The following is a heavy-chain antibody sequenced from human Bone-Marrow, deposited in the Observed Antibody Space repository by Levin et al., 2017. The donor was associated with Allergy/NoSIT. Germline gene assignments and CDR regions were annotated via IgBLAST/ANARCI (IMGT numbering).Heavy chain of an antibody. Sequence: KTGGSLRLSCAASGFTFSSYNMNWVRQAPGKGLEWVSSISSSSSYIYYADSVKGRFTISRDNAKNSLYLQMNSLRAEDTAVYYCARDRGATDRGSGWTSGYWGQGTLVTVSS. CDR1: GFTFSSYN. V-gene: IGHV3-21*01. J-gene: IGHJ4*02. CDR3: ARDRGATDRGSGWTSGY. CDR2: ISSSSSYI. D-gene: IGHD6-19*01.